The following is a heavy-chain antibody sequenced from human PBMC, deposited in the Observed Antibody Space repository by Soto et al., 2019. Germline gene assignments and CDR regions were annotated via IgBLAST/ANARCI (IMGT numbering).Heavy chain of an antibody. J-gene: IGHJ6*02. CDR3: ARLAVPAQTYYYYYYGMDV. D-gene: IGHD2-2*01. CDR2: IYPGDSDT. CDR1: GYSFTSYW. Sequence: GESLNISCKGSGYSFTSYWIGWVRQMPGKGLEWMGIIYPGDSDTRYSPSFQGQVTISADKSINTAYLQWSSLKASDTAMYYCARLAVPAQTYYYYYYGMDVWGQGTTVTVSS. V-gene: IGHV5-51*01.